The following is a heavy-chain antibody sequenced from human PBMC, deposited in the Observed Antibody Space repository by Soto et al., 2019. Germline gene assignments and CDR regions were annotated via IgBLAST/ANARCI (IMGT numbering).Heavy chain of an antibody. CDR3: ARERIAVAGTEFDY. Sequence: QVQLQESGPGLVKPSQTLSLTCTVSGGSISSGGYYWSWIRQHPGKGLEWIGYIYYSGSTYYNPYIKSRVTISVDTSKNQFSLKLSSVTAADTAVYYCARERIAVAGTEFDYWGQGTLVTVSS. J-gene: IGHJ4*02. CDR1: GGSISSGGYY. D-gene: IGHD6-19*01. CDR2: IYYSGST. V-gene: IGHV4-31*03.